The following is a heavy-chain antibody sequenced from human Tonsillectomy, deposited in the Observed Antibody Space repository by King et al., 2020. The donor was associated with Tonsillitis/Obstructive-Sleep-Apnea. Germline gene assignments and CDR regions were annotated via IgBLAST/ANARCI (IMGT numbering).Heavy chain of an antibody. J-gene: IGHJ4*02. CDR3: ARDGDCSGTSCYAFDY. Sequence: QLVQSGSELKKPGASVKVSCKASGSTFTSYTMNWVRQAPGQGLEWMGWINTNTGNPTYAQGFTGRFVFSLDTSVSTAYLQISSLKAEDTAVYYCARDGDCSGTSCYAFDYWGQGTLVTVSS. D-gene: IGHD2-2*01. CDR1: GSTFTSYT. CDR2: INTNTGNP. V-gene: IGHV7-4-1*02.